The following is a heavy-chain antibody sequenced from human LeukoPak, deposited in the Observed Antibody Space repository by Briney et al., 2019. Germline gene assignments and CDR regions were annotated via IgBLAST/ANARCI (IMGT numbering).Heavy chain of an antibody. J-gene: IGHJ1*01. D-gene: IGHD3-22*01. CDR3: ARGTRLVVVTSPEAEYFQH. CDR2: IWYDGSNK. CDR1: GFTFSNFG. Sequence: PGGSLRLSCAASGFTFSNFGMHWVRQAPGKGLEWVAVIWYDGSNKYYADSVKGRFTISRDNSKNTLYLQMHSLRAEDTAVYYCARGTRLVVVTSPEAEYFQHWGQGTLVTVSS. V-gene: IGHV3-33*01.